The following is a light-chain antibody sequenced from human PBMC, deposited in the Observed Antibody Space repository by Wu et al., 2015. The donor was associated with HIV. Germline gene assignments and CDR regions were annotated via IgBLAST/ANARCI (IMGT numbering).Light chain of an antibody. CDR3: QQYGYSQT. Sequence: EIALTQSPGTLSLSPGERATLSCRASQSISSSYLAWYQQKPGQAPRLLIYGASSRATGIPDRFSGSGSGTDFTLTINRLEPEDFAVYYCQQYGYSQTFGQGTKVEIK. V-gene: IGKV3-20*01. CDR1: QSISSSY. J-gene: IGKJ1*01. CDR2: GAS.